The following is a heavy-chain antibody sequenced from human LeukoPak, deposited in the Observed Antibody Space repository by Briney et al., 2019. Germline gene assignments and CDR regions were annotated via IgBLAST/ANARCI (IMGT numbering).Heavy chain of an antibody. CDR3: ARGMGYGSGSYYWPYYYYYYGMDV. D-gene: IGHD3-10*01. CDR2: IYYSGST. Sequence: SETLSLTCTVSGGSISSYYWSWIRQPPGKGLEWIGYIYYSGSTNYNPSLKSRVTISVDTSKNQFPLKLSSVTAADTAVYYCARGMGYGSGSYYWPYYYYYYGMDVWGQGTTVTVSS. V-gene: IGHV4-59*01. CDR1: GGSISSYY. J-gene: IGHJ6*02.